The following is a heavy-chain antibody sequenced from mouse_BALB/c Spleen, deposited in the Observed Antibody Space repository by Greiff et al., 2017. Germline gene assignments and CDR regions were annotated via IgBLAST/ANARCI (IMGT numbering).Heavy chain of an antibody. CDR3: AREVLRYYFDY. D-gene: IGHD1-1*01. Sequence: EVQGVESGGGLVQPGGSRKLSCAASGFTFSSFGMHWVRQAPEKGLEWVAYISSGSSTIYYADTVKGRFTISRDNPKNTLFLQMTSLRSEDTAMYYCAREVLRYYFDYWGQGTTLTVSS. CDR1: GFTFSSFG. CDR2: ISSGSSTI. V-gene: IGHV5-17*02. J-gene: IGHJ2*01.